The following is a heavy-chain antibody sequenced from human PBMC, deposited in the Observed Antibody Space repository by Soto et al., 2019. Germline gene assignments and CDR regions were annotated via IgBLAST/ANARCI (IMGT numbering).Heavy chain of an antibody. Sequence: GASVKVSCKASGYTFTSYAMHWVRQAPGQRLEWMGWINAGNGNTNYAQKLQGRVTMTTDTSTSTAYMELRSLRSDDTAVYYCAMYQCVTSQWFGELFGWFDPWGQGTLVTVSS. V-gene: IGHV1-3*01. CDR1: GYTFTSYA. J-gene: IGHJ5*02. CDR3: AMYQCVTSQWFGELFGWFDP. CDR2: INAGNGNT. D-gene: IGHD3-10*01.